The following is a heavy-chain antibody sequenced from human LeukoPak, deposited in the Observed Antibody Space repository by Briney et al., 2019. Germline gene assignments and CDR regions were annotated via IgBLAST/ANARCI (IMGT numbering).Heavy chain of an antibody. D-gene: IGHD3-3*01. CDR1: GFTVSSNY. CDR2: IYSGGST. CDR3: ARVQTIFGVVIRSDY. J-gene: IGHJ4*02. V-gene: IGHV3-66*01. Sequence: GGSLRLSCAASGFTVSSNYMSWVRQAPGKGLEWVSVIYSGGSTYYADSVKGRFTISRDNSKNTLYLQMNSLRAEDTAVYYCARVQTIFGVVIRSDYWGQGTLVTVSP.